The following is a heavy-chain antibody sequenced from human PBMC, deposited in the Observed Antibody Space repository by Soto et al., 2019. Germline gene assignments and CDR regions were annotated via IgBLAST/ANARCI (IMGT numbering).Heavy chain of an antibody. D-gene: IGHD3-3*01. CDR1: GFTFSSYC. Sequence: GGSLRLSCAASGFTFSSYCIHWVRQAPGKGLEWVAVISYDGINKYYADSVKGRFTISRDNSKNTLYLQMNSLRAEDTAVYYCAKDATYYDFWSGYRTNYYYYYGMYVWGQGTRVTVSS. V-gene: IGHV3-30*18. CDR2: ISYDGINK. CDR3: AKDATYYDFWSGYRTNYYYYYGMYV. J-gene: IGHJ6*02.